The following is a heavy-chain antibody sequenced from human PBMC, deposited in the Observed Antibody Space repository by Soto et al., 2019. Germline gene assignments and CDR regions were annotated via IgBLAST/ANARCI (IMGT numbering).Heavy chain of an antibody. CDR2: ISAYNGNT. CDR1: GYTFTSYG. J-gene: IGHJ6*02. Sequence: ASVKVSCKASGYTFTSYGISWVRQAPGQGLEWMGWISAYNGNTNYAQKLQGRVTMTTDTPTSTAYMELRSLRSDDTAVYFCARGAVAGDYYYYYGMDVWGQGTTVTVSS. D-gene: IGHD6-19*01. V-gene: IGHV1-18*01. CDR3: ARGAVAGDYYYYYGMDV.